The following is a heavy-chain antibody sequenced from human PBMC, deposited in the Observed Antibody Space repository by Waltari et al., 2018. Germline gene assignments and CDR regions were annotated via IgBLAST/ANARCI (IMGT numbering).Heavy chain of an antibody. J-gene: IGHJ3*02. CDR3: ARCLPGLERDAFDI. Sequence: QVQLQQWGAGLLKPSETLSPTCPVYGGSFSGYYWSWIRQPPGTGLEWIGEINHSGSTNYNPSLKSRVTISVDTSKNQFSLKLSSVTAADTAVYYCARCLPGLERDAFDIWGQGTMVTVSS. CDR1: GGSFSGYY. V-gene: IGHV4-34*01. CDR2: INHSGST.